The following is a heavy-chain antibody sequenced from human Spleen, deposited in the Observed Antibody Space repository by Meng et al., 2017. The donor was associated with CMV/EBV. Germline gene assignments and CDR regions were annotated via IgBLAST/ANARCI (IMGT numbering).Heavy chain of an antibody. CDR1: GGTFSSYT. Sequence: SVKVSCKASGGTFSSYTISWVRQAPGQGLEWMGRIIPILGIANYAQKFQGRVTITADKSTSTAYMELSSLRSEDTAVYYCARVGITGTHYYYYGMDVWGQGTTVTVSS. D-gene: IGHD1-20*01. CDR3: ARVGITGTHYYYYGMDV. V-gene: IGHV1-69*02. CDR2: IIPILGIA. J-gene: IGHJ6*02.